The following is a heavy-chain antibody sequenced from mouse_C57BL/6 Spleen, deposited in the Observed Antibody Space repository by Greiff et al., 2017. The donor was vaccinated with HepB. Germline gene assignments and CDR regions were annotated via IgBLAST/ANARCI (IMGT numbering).Heavy chain of an antibody. CDR3: ARRRNYHGYDGVFAY. V-gene: IGHV1-7*01. CDR1: GYTFTSYW. J-gene: IGHJ3*01. D-gene: IGHD2-2*01. Sequence: VQLQQSGAELAKPGASVKLSCKASGYTFTSYWMHWVKQRPGQGLEWIGYINPSSGYTKYNQKFKDKATLTADKSSRTAYMQLSSLTYEDSAVYYCARRRNYHGYDGVFAYWGQGTLVTVSA. CDR2: INPSSGYT.